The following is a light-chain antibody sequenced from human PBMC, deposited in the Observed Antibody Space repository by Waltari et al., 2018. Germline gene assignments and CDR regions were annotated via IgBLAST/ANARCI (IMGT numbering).Light chain of an antibody. CDR2: GAS. CDR1: QRVSSSY. CDR3: QQYGSSPTT. V-gene: IGKV3-20*01. J-gene: IGKJ1*01. Sequence: EIVLTQSPGTLSLSPGERATLSCRASQRVSSSYLAWYRQKPGQAPRLLIYGASSRATGIPDRFSGSGSGTDFTLTISRLEPEDFAVYYCQQYGSSPTTFGQGTKVEIK.